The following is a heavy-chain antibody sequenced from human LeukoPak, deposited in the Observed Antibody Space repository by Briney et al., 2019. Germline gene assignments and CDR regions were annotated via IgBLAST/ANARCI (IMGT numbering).Heavy chain of an antibody. CDR3: VTSDNADDTWGSHLDAFDI. D-gene: IGHD3-16*01. CDR1: GFSFSEHS. Sequence: PGGSLRLSCEASGFSFSEHSMGWVRLAPGKGLEWVSSISGSSRFVFYVDSVKGRFTVSRDNAKNLVFLQMHGLRADDTAVYYCVTSDNADDTWGSHLDAFDIWGQGTMVTVSS. V-gene: IGHV3-21*01. CDR2: ISGSSRFV. J-gene: IGHJ3*02.